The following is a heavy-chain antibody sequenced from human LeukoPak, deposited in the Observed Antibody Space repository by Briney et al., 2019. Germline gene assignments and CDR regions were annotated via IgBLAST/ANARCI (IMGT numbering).Heavy chain of an antibody. CDR1: GFTFSSYA. CDR3: AKDLGYCSNTSCYRNYFDY. D-gene: IGHD2-2*01. J-gene: IGHJ4*02. V-gene: IGHV3-23*01. Sequence: GGSLRLSCAASGFTFSSYAMSWVRQAPGKGLEWVSAISGSGGSTYYADSVKGRFTISRDNSKNTLYLQMNSLRAEDTAVYYCAKDLGYCSNTSCYRNYFDYWGQGTLVTVSS. CDR2: ISGSGGST.